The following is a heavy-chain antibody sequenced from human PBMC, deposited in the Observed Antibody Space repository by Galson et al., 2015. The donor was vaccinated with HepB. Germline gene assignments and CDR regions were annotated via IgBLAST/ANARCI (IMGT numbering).Heavy chain of an antibody. Sequence: LRLSCAASGFIFDYYGMHWVRRAPGKGLEWVASISWNSGRIGYADSVRGRFIISRDSAENSLHLEMNSLRTEDTALYYCVKDIAPPTYRAPAVQYFEYGMDVWGQGTTVTVSS. CDR2: ISWNSGRI. D-gene: IGHD4-11*01. V-gene: IGHV3-9*01. CDR1: GFIFDYYG. CDR3: VKDIAPPTYRAPAVQYFEYGMDV. J-gene: IGHJ6*02.